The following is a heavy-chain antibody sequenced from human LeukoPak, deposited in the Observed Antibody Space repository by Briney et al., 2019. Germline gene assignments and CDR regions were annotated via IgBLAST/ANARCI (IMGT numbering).Heavy chain of an antibody. CDR1: GYTFTSYG. CDR2: ISAYNGNT. CDR3: ARDPFEDPDYGDYENYFDY. Sequence: ASVKDSCKASGYTFTSYGISWVRQAPGQGLEWMGWISAYNGNTNYAQKLQGRVTMTTDTSTSTAYMELRSLRSDDTAVYYCARDPFEDPDYGDYENYFDYWGQGTLVTVSS. J-gene: IGHJ4*02. D-gene: IGHD4-17*01. V-gene: IGHV1-18*01.